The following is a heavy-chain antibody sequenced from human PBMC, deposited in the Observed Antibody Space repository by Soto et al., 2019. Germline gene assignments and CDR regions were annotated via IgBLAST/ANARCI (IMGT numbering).Heavy chain of an antibody. J-gene: IGHJ4*02. CDR3: ARGPHYYDSSGYQGYFDY. CDR1: GGTFSSYA. CDR2: IIPIFGTA. V-gene: IGHV1-69*01. Sequence: QVQLVQSGAEVKKPGSSVKVSCKASGGTFSSYAISWVRQAPGQGLEWMGGIIPIFGTANYAQKFQGRVTITADESTSTAYMELSSLRSEDTAVYYCARGPHYYDSSGYQGYFDYWGQGTLVTVSS. D-gene: IGHD3-22*01.